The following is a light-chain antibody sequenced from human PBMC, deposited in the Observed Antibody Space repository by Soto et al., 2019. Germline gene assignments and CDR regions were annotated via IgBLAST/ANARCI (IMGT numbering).Light chain of an antibody. CDR3: QPYGGSRPT. V-gene: IGKV3-20*01. CDR1: QGLDSSY. Sequence: EIVLTQSPGTLSLSPGERATLSCRASQGLDSSYLAWYQQKPCQAPRHLISGASTRATGIPDRFSGRGYGEDFPLPISRVEPEDLAVNWCQPYGGSRPTFRQGTKVQV. J-gene: IGKJ1*01. CDR2: GAS.